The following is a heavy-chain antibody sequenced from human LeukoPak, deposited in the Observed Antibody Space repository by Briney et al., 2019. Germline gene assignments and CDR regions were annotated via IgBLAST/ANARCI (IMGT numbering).Heavy chain of an antibody. CDR3: ARELSPYNWNPVFNY. CDR2: INTDSGGT. CDR1: GYTFTGYY. Sequence: ASVKVSCKTSGYTFTGYYLHWVRQAPGQGLEWMGWINTDSGGTNYAQKFQARVSMTKDASISTAYMQLSRLRSADTAVYYCARELSPYNWNPVFNYWGQGTLVTVSS. V-gene: IGHV1-2*02. D-gene: IGHD1-20*01. J-gene: IGHJ4*02.